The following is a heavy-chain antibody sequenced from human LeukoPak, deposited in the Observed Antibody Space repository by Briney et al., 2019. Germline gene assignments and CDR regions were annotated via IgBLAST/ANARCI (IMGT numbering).Heavy chain of an antibody. Sequence: GGSLRLSCAASGLTFSNYGMHWVRQAPGKGLEWVAVISFEGSNKHYADSVKGRFTISRDNSKNTLYLQMNSLRAEDTAVYYCAKDLTVAGIGPDMDVWGKGTTVTVSS. J-gene: IGHJ6*03. CDR1: GLTFSNYG. CDR2: ISFEGSNK. CDR3: AKDLTVAGIGPDMDV. V-gene: IGHV3-30*18. D-gene: IGHD6-19*01.